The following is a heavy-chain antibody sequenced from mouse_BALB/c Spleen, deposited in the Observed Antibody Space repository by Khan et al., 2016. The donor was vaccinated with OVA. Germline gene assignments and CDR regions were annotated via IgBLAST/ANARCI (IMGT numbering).Heavy chain of an antibody. V-gene: IGHV3-8*02. CDR3: ARSTYKYAVAY. CDR2: MIYSGYT. D-gene: IGHD1-3*01. CDR1: GDSITSGF. Sequence: EVQLQESGPSLVQPSQTLSLTCSVTGDSITSGFWSWIRKFPGNKLEYMGFMIYSGYTYYNPSLKGRFSITRHTSKNQYYLQLSSVTTGDTATYYCARSTYKYAVAYGGQGTLVTVSA. J-gene: IGHJ3*01.